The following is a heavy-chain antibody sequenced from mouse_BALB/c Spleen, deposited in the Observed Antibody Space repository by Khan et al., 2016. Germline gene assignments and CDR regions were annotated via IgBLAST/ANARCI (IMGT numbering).Heavy chain of an antibody. J-gene: IGHJ3*01. CDR2: INTNTGEP. CDR1: GYTFTNYG. Sequence: QIQLVQSGPELKKPGETVKISCKASGYTFTNYGMNWVKQAPGKGLKWMGWINTNTGEPTYAEEFKGRFAFSLATSASTASLQINNLKNEDTATYFCAEDYYGSNWFAYWGQGTLVTVSA. V-gene: IGHV9-3*02. CDR3: AEDYYGSNWFAY. D-gene: IGHD1-1*01.